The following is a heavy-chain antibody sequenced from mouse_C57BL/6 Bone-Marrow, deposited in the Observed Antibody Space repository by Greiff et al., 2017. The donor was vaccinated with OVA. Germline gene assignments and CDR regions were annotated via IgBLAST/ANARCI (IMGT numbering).Heavy chain of an antibody. CDR2: IYPRSGNT. V-gene: IGHV1-81*01. Sequence: VMLVESGAELARPGASVKLSCKASGYTFTSYGISWVKQRTGQGLEWIGEIYPRSGNTYYNEKFKGKATLTADKSSSTAYMELRSLTSEDSAVYFCARRRIYYDYDGDYWGQGTTLTVSS. J-gene: IGHJ2*01. CDR3: ARRRIYYDYDGDY. CDR1: GYTFTSYG. D-gene: IGHD2-4*01.